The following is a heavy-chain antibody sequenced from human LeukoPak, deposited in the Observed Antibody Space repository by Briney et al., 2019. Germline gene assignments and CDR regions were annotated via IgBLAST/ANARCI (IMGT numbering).Heavy chain of an antibody. D-gene: IGHD3-22*01. CDR3: ARVREDYYDSGGYFDY. Sequence: GGSLRLSCAASGFTVSSNYMSWVRQAPGKGLEWVSVIYSGGSTYYADSVKGRFTISRDNSKNTLYLQMNSLRAEDTAVYYCARVREDYYDSGGYFDYWGQGTLVTVSS. CDR1: GFTVSSNY. V-gene: IGHV3-53*01. J-gene: IGHJ4*02. CDR2: IYSGGST.